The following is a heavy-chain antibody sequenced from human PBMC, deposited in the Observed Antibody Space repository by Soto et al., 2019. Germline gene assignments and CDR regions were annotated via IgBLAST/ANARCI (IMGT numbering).Heavy chain of an antibody. D-gene: IGHD6-13*01. Sequence: SETLSLTCTVSGGSISSGGYYWSWIRQHPGKGLEWIGYIYYSGSTYYNPSLKSRVTISVDTSKNQFSLKLSSVTAADTAVYYCARAPGSRVTRKYFQHWGQGTLVTVSS. J-gene: IGHJ1*01. CDR1: GGSISSGGYY. CDR2: IYYSGST. CDR3: ARAPGSRVTRKYFQH. V-gene: IGHV4-31*03.